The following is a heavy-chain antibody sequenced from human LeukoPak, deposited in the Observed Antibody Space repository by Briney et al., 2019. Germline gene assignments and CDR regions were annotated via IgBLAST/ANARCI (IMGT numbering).Heavy chain of an antibody. V-gene: IGHV4-61*02. CDR2: IYTSGST. Sequence: SETLSLTCTVSGGSISSGSYYWSWIRQPAGKGLEWIGRIYTSGSTNYNPSLKSRVTISVDTSKNQFSLKLSSVTAADTAVYYCARDAAVAGTTWYYFDYWGQGTLVTVSS. J-gene: IGHJ4*02. D-gene: IGHD6-19*01. CDR3: ARDAAVAGTTWYYFDY. CDR1: GGSISSGSYY.